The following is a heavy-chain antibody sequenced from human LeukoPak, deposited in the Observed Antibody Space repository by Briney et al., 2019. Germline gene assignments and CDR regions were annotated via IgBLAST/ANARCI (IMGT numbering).Heavy chain of an antibody. V-gene: IGHV1-18*01. CDR1: GYRFTSFG. D-gene: IGHD3-3*01. CDR3: SSQITIFGVVTDS. CDR2: ISPNNGNT. J-gene: IGHJ5*01. Sequence: ASVKVSCTGFGYRFTSFGITWVRQAPGQGLEWVGWISPNNGNTNSAQKLLDRVTLTTDTSTSTAYMELRSLTSDDTAIHYCSSQITIFGVVTDSWGQGTLVTVSS.